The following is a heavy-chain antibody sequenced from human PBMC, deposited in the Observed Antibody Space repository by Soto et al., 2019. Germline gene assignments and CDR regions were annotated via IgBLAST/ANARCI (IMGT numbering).Heavy chain of an antibody. Sequence: GGSLRLSCAASGFTFSSYAMSWVRQAPGKGLEWVSAISGSGGSTYYADSVKGRFTISRDNSKNTLYLQMNSLRAEDTALYYCAKGSAVDTAMVKIFDYWGQGTLVTVSS. CDR1: GFTFSSYA. CDR2: ISGSGGST. V-gene: IGHV3-23*01. J-gene: IGHJ4*02. D-gene: IGHD5-18*01. CDR3: AKGSAVDTAMVKIFDY.